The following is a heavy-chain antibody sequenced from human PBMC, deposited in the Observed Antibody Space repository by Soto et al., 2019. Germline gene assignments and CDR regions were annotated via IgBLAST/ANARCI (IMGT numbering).Heavy chain of an antibody. V-gene: IGHV4-34*01. CDR3: ARGPLNKIVDQLYYFDY. J-gene: IGHJ4*02. CDR2: INHSGST. D-gene: IGHD3-22*01. Sequence: SETLSLTCAVYGGSFSGYYWSWIRQPPGKGLEWIGEINHSGSTNYNPSLKSRVTISVDTSKNQFSLKLSSVTAAVTAVYYCARGPLNKIVDQLYYFDYWGQGTLVTVSS. CDR1: GGSFSGYY.